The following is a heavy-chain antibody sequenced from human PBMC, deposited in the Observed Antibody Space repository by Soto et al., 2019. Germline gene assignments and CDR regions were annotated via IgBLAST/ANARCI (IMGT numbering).Heavy chain of an antibody. J-gene: IGHJ6*02. D-gene: IGHD3-10*01. Sequence: QVQLVQSGAEVKKPGSSVKVSCKASGGTFSSYAISWVRQAPGQGLEWMGGIIPIFGTANYAQKFQGRVTITADESTSTAYMELGSLRAEDTAVYYCARVILITMVRGVRRLRMDVWGQGTTVTVSS. V-gene: IGHV1-69*01. CDR3: ARVILITMVRGVRRLRMDV. CDR2: IIPIFGTA. CDR1: GGTFSSYA.